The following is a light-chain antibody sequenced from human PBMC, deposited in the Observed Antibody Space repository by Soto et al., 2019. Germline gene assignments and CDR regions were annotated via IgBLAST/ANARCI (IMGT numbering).Light chain of an antibody. CDR3: QHYNSYSEA. Sequence: DIQITQSPSTLSGSVGDRVTITFRASQTISSWFAWYQQKPGKAPKLLIYKASTLKSGVPSRFSGSGSGTEFTLTISSLQPDDFATYYCQHYNSYSEAFGQGTKVDIK. CDR1: QTISSW. V-gene: IGKV1-5*03. J-gene: IGKJ1*01. CDR2: KAS.